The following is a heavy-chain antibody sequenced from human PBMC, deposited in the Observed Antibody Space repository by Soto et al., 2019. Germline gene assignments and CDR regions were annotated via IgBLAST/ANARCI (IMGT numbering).Heavy chain of an antibody. CDR2: ISDDGTFK. CDR1: GFSFSSYG. D-gene: IGHD6-13*01. J-gene: IGHJ4*02. CDR3: AKDYGPKAPYPYSNTHTDF. V-gene: IGHV3-30*18. Sequence: QRQLVDSGGGVVQPGRSLRLSCEASGFSFSSYGMHWVRQAPGKGLEWVAVISDDGTFKDYADSVKGQFTISRDNSENTLFLQMNSLGPNDTAVYYCAKDYGPKAPYPYSNTHTDFWGLGTRVTVSS.